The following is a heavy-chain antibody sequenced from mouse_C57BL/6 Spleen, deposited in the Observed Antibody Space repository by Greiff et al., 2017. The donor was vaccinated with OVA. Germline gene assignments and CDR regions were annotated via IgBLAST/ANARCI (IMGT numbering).Heavy chain of an antibody. CDR1: GYTFTSYW. V-gene: IGHV1-69*01. CDR3: ARSCDYGSSDGVGFDV. Sequence: QVQLQQPGAELVMPGASVKLSCKASGYTFTSYWMHWVKQRPGQGLEWIGEIDPSDSYTNYNQKFKGKSTLTVDKSSSTAYMQLSSLTSEDSAVYYCARSCDYGSSDGVGFDVWGTGTTVTCSS. CDR2: IDPSDSYT. J-gene: IGHJ1*03. D-gene: IGHD1-1*01.